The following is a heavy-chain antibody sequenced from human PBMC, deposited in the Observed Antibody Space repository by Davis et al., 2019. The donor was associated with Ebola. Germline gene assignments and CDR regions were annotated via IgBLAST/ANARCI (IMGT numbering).Heavy chain of an antibody. D-gene: IGHD3-22*01. CDR1: GGSFSGYY. J-gene: IGHJ4*02. CDR2: INHSGST. V-gene: IGHV4-34*01. CDR3: ARHVTYYYDSSGYYRVGYFDY. Sequence: SETLSLTCVVYGGSFSGYYWSWIRQPPGKGLEWIGEINHSGSTNYNPSLRGRVVVSIDTSKNQFSLTLNSVTAADTAVYYCARHVTYYYDSSGYYRVGYFDYWGQGTPVTVSS.